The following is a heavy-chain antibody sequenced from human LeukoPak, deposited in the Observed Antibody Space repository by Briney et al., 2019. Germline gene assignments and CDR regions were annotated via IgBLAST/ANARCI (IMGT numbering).Heavy chain of an antibody. V-gene: IGHV1-18*01. CDR2: ITAYNGNT. J-gene: IGHJ4*02. Sequence: ASVKVSCKASGYTFTSYGMNWVRQAPGQGLEWMGWITAYNGNTNYAQKLQGRVTMTTDTSTSTAYMELRSLKSDDTAVYYCARGLRGGLRPLGYFDYWGQGTLVTVSS. CDR3: ARGLRGGLRPLGYFDY. D-gene: IGHD5/OR15-5a*01. CDR1: GYTFTSYG.